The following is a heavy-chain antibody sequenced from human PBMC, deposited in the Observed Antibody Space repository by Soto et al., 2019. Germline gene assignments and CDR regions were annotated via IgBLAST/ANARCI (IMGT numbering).Heavy chain of an antibody. CDR1: GFTYGESA. J-gene: IGHJ4*02. CDR2: IRSKAYGGTT. Sequence: GGALRLSCTASGFTYGESAMSWFHQAPGKGLEWVGFIRSKAYGGTTEYAASVKGRFTISRDDSKSIAYLQMNSLKTEDTAVYYCTRGLHYDYVWGSYRYTYYFDYWGQGTLVTVSS. D-gene: IGHD3-16*02. CDR3: TRGLHYDYVWGSYRYTYYFDY. V-gene: IGHV3-49*03.